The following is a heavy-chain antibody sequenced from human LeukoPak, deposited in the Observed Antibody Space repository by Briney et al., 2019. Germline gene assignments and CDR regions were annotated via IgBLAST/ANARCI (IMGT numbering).Heavy chain of an antibody. D-gene: IGHD3-22*01. J-gene: IGHJ4*02. Sequence: GSSVKVSCKASGGTFSSYAISLVRQAPGQGLEWMGRIIPIFGTANYAQKFQGRVTITTDESTSTAYMGLSSLRSEDTAVYYCARDSSGYYPFDYWGQGTLVTVSS. CDR1: GGTFSSYA. V-gene: IGHV1-69*05. CDR2: IIPIFGTA. CDR3: ARDSSGYYPFDY.